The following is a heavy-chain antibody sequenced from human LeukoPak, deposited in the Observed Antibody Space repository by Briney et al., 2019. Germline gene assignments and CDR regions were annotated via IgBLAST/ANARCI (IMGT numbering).Heavy chain of an antibody. CDR3: ARSQVDGYNFHRSRGGVDY. D-gene: IGHD5-24*01. CDR2: IYPRDSDT. CDR1: GYTFTSYL. J-gene: IGHJ4*02. Sequence: GESLKISCKCSGYTFTSYLIGLVRQIRGKGLEWMWIIYPRDSDTRYTPSFPGQVTISADKSISTAYLQWSSLKASDTAMYYCARSQVDGYNFHRSRGGVDYWGQGTLVTVSS. V-gene: IGHV5-51*01.